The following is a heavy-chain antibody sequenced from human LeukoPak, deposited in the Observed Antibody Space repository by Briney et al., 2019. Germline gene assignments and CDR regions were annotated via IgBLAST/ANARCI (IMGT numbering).Heavy chain of an antibody. J-gene: IGHJ4*02. CDR3: ALRGYDSSGRGDY. D-gene: IGHD3-22*01. Sequence: SVKVSCKASGGTFSSYAISWVRQAPGQGLEWMGRIIPILGIANYAQKFQGRVTITADKSTSTAYMELSSLRSEDTAVYYCALRGYDSSGRGDYWGQGTLVTVSS. CDR1: GGTFSSYA. V-gene: IGHV1-69*04. CDR2: IIPILGIA.